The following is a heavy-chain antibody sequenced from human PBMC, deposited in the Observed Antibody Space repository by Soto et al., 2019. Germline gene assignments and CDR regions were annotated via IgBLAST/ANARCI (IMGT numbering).Heavy chain of an antibody. CDR3: ARFKLGEDY. CDR1: GGTFSNYT. V-gene: IGHV1-69*02. J-gene: IGHJ4*02. CDR2: LIPILGLA. Sequence: QVQLVQSGAEVKKPGSSVKASCKASGGTFSNYTITWVRQAPGQGLEWMGRLIPILGLANYAQKFRGRVTITADKSTTTAYMELRSLRSEDTAMYYCARFKLGEDYWGQGTLVTVSS. D-gene: IGHD3-16*01.